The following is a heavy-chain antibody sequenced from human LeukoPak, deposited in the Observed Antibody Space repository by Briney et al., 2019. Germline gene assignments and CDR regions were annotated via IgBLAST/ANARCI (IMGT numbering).Heavy chain of an antibody. J-gene: IGHJ4*02. CDR2: INHSGST. D-gene: IGHD1-1*01. Sequence: SETLSLTCAVYAESFSDYYWSWIRQPPGKGLEWIGEINHSGSTNYNPSLKTRVTISIDTSNSQFSLKLSSVTAADTAVYYCARGRGVKYNSDRIYSFDYWGQGTLVTVSS. CDR1: AESFSDYY. V-gene: IGHV4-34*01. CDR3: ARGRGVKYNSDRIYSFDY.